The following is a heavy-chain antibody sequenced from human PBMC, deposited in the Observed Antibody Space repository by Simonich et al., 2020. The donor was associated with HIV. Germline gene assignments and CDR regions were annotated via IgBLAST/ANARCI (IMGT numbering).Heavy chain of an antibody. D-gene: IGHD6-13*01. CDR2: INHSGST. CDR1: GGSFSGYY. V-gene: IGHV4-34*01. CDR3: AGSPEYDPSKIAAAALLRGAAFDI. J-gene: IGHJ3*02. Sequence: QVQLQQWGAGLLKPSETLSLTCAVYGGSFSGYYWSWIRQPPGKGLEWIGEINHSGSTNYNPSLKSRGTISVDTAKNQFALKLGSVTAADTAVYYCAGSPEYDPSKIAAAALLRGAAFDIWGQGTMVTVSS.